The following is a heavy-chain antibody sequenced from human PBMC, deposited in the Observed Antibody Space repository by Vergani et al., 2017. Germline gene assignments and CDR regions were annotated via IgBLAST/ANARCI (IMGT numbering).Heavy chain of an antibody. V-gene: IGHV4-39*01. D-gene: IGHD2-21*02. CDR2: IYYSGST. CDR3: ARHLAYCGGDCYPYYYGMDV. CDR1: GGSISSSSYY. Sequence: QLQLQESGPGLVKPSETLSLTCTVSGGSISSSSYYWCWIRQPPGKGLEWIGSIYYSGSTYYNPSLKSRVTISVDTSKNQFSLKLSSVTAADTALYYCARHLAYCGGDCYPYYYGMDVWGQGTTVTVSS. J-gene: IGHJ6*02.